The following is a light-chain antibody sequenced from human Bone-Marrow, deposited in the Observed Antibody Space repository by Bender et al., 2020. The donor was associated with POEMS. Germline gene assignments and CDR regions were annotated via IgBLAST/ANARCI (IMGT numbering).Light chain of an antibody. CDR3: ASYRSDTTWV. CDR1: SSDVGGYNH. V-gene: IGLV2-14*03. CDR2: DVS. J-gene: IGLJ2*01. Sequence: QSALTQPPSASGSPGQSVTISCTGTSSDVGGYNHVSWYQQHPGKAPRLMIYDVSSRPSGVSNRFSGSKSGNTASLTISGLQDEDEADYYCASYRSDTTWVFGGGTKVTVL.